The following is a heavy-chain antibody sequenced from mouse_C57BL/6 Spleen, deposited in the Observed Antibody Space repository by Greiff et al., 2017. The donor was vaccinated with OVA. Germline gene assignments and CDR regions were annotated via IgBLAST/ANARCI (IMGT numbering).Heavy chain of an antibody. Sequence: QVQLKESGAELVKPGASVKISCKASGYAFSSYWMNWVKQRPGKGLEWIGQIYPGDGDTNYNGKFKGKATLTADKSSSTAYMQLSSLTSEDSAVYFCAREDYYAMDYWGQGTSVTVSS. CDR3: AREDYYAMDY. CDR1: GYAFSSYW. J-gene: IGHJ4*01. CDR2: IYPGDGDT. V-gene: IGHV1-80*01.